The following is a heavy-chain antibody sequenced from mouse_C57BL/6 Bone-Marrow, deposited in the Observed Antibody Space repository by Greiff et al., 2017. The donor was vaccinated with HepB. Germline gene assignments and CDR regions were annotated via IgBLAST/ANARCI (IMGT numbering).Heavy chain of an antibody. J-gene: IGHJ2*01. D-gene: IGHD1-1*01. CDR1: GYAFSSSW. V-gene: IGHV1-82*01. Sequence: LVEPGASVKISCKASGYAFSSSWMNWVKQRPGKGLEWIGRIYPGDGDTNYNGKFKGKATLTADKSSSTAYMQLSSLTSEDSAVYFCARGGIETTVGYYFDYWGQGTTLTVSS. CDR3: ARGGIETTVGYYFDY. CDR2: IYPGDGDT.